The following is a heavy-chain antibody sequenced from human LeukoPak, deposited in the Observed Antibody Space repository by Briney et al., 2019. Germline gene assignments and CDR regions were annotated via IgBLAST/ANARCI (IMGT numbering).Heavy chain of an antibody. CDR1: GFTFSSYG. J-gene: IGHJ4*02. CDR3: ARDASALH. V-gene: IGHV3-7*01. CDR2: IKQDGSEK. Sequence: PGGSLRLSCAASGFTFSSYGMSWVRQAPGKGLEWVATIKQDGSEKYYVDSVKGRFTISRDNAKSSLSLQMNSLRVDDTAVYYCARDASALHWGQGARVTVSS. D-gene: IGHD3-3*01.